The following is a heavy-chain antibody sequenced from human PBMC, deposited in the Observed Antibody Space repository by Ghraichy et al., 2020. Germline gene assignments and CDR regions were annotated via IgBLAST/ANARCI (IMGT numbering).Heavy chain of an antibody. CDR2: INHSGST. CDR1: GGSFSGYY. J-gene: IGHJ6*02. CDR3: ARGSRLYYDFWSGYYVPLRPHMDV. Sequence: SETLSLTCAVYGGSFSGYYWSWIRQPPGKGLEWIGEINHSGSTNYNPSLKSRVTISVDTSKNQFSLKLSSVTAADTAVYYCARGSRLYYDFWSGYYVPLRPHMDVWGHGTTVTVSS. D-gene: IGHD3-3*01. V-gene: IGHV4-34*01.